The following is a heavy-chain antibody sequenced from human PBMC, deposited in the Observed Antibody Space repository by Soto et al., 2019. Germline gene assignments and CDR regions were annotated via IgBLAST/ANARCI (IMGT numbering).Heavy chain of an antibody. J-gene: IGHJ3*02. Sequence: GGSLRLSCAASGFTFSSYSMNWVRQAPGKGLEWVSYISSSSSTIYYADSVKGRFTISRDNAKNSLYLQMNSLRAEDTAVYYCARDSRERGSGSWEAFDIWGQGTMVTVSS. CDR1: GFTFSSYS. CDR2: ISSSSSTI. V-gene: IGHV3-48*01. D-gene: IGHD3-10*01. CDR3: ARDSRERGSGSWEAFDI.